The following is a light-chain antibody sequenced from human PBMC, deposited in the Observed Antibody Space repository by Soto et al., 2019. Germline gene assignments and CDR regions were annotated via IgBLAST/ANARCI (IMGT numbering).Light chain of an antibody. CDR1: SSDLGGYNF. Sequence: QAVLTQPASVSGSPGQSITISCTGTSSDLGGYNFVSWYQHHPGKAPKRMIYQVSNRPSGVSHRFSGSKSGNTASLTISGLQAEDEADYYCCSYTSSNPYVFGPGTKLTVL. V-gene: IGLV2-14*01. CDR3: CSYTSSNPYV. CDR2: QVS. J-gene: IGLJ1*01.